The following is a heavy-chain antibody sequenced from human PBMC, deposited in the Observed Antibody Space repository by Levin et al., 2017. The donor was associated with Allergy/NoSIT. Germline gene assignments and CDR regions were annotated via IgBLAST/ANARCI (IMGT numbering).Heavy chain of an antibody. CDR2: ISSSSSYI. CDR1: GFTFSSYS. Sequence: GESLKISCAASGFTFSSYSMNWVRQAPGKGLEWVSSISSSSSYIYYADSVKGRFTISRDNAKNSLYLQMNSLRAEDTAVYYCARVNYDSSGYVPGDYWGQGTLVTVSS. CDR3: ARVNYDSSGYVPGDY. V-gene: IGHV3-21*01. J-gene: IGHJ4*02. D-gene: IGHD3-22*01.